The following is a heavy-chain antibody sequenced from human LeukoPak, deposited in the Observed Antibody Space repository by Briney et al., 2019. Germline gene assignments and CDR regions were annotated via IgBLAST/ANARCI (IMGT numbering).Heavy chain of an antibody. Sequence: GGSLRLSCSPSGFTFSSYAMHWVRQAPGRGPGWVAVISYDGSNKYYADSVKDRFTISRDNSKNTLYLQMNSLRAEDTAVYYCARGRLALYGSGTRPAFDIWGQGTMVTVSS. CDR3: ARGRLALYGSGTRPAFDI. CDR1: GFTFSSYA. J-gene: IGHJ3*02. CDR2: ISYDGSNK. D-gene: IGHD3-10*01. V-gene: IGHV3-30-3*01.